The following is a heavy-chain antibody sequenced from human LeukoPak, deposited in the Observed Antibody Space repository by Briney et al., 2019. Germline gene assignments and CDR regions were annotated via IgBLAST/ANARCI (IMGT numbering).Heavy chain of an antibody. CDR2: IYYSGST. J-gene: IGHJ1*01. CDR1: DGSISTSDYY. CDR3: ARGTHMIPGYFQH. V-gene: IGHV4-39*07. D-gene: IGHD3-22*01. Sequence: SETLSLTCAVSDGSISTSDYYWGWIRQPPGKGLEWIGSIYYSGSTYYNPSLKSRVTISVDTSKNQFSLKLSSVTAADTAVYYCARGTHMIPGYFQHWGQGTLVTVSS.